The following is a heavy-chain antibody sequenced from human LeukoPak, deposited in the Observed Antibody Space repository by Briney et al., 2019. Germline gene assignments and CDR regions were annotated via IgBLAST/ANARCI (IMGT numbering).Heavy chain of an antibody. CDR3: AKAEKKGSSRPFNY. CDR1: GYTFSSYA. D-gene: IGHD6-19*01. CDR2: ISGSGGST. Sequence: PGGSLRLSCAASGYTFSSYAMSWARQAPGKGLQWVSGISGSGGSTYYADSVKGRFTISRDNSMNTLFLQMNSLRAEDTAVYYCAKAEKKGSSRPFNYWGQGSLLTVSS. V-gene: IGHV3-23*01. J-gene: IGHJ4*02.